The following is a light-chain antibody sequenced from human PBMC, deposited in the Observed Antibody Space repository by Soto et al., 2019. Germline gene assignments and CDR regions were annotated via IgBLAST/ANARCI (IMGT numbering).Light chain of an antibody. J-gene: IGKJ5*01. Sequence: DIVMTQSPDSLAVSLGERAIINCKSSQTIFYSPNNYNYLAWYQQTPGQPPKLLIYWASTRESGVTDRFIGSGSGTDFTLTIDSLQAEDVAVYYCQQYYSTPNTFGQGTRLEIK. CDR1: QTIFYSPNNYNY. V-gene: IGKV4-1*01. CDR2: WAS. CDR3: QQYYSTPNT.